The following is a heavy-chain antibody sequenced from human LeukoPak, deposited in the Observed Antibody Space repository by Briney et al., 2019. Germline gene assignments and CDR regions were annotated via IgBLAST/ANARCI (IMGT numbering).Heavy chain of an antibody. V-gene: IGHV3-30*02. D-gene: IGHD5-12*01. CDR2: ISYDGSNR. CDR3: AKETRGSYSDY. CDR1: GFTFSSSG. J-gene: IGHJ4*02. Sequence: GGSLRLSCAASGFTFSSSGMHWVRQAPGKGLEWVEFISYDGSNRYYAASVKGRFTISRDKSKNTLYLQMNSLRAEDTAVYYCAKETRGSYSDYWGQGTPVTVSS.